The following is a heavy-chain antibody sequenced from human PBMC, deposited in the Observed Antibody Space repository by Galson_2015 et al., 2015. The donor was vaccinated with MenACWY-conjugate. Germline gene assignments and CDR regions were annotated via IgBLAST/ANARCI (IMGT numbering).Heavy chain of an antibody. Sequence: SLRLSCAAYGFTFSTYAISWVRRAPGKGLEWVSTISGVIGTTYQADSVKGRFTISGDDSKNTLYLQMNNLRAEDTALYICAKADKQTCYGATCYYFDSWGQGALVTVSS. CDR2: ISGVIGTT. J-gene: IGHJ4*02. CDR3: AKADKQTCYGATCYYFDS. D-gene: IGHD4/OR15-4a*01. V-gene: IGHV3-23*01. CDR1: GFTFSTYA.